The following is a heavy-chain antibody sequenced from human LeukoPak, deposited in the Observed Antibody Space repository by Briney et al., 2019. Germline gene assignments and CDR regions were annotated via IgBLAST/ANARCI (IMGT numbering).Heavy chain of an antibody. CDR2: INHSGST. CDR3: ASANDYDFWSGYYWD. D-gene: IGHD3-3*01. V-gene: IGHV4-34*01. CDR1: GGSFNGYY. J-gene: IGHJ4*02. Sequence: SETLSLTCAVYGGSFNGYYWSWIRQPPGKGLEWIGEINHSGSTNYNPPLKSRVTISVDTSKNQFSLKLSSVTAADTAVYYCASANDYDFWSGYYWDWGQGTLVTVSS.